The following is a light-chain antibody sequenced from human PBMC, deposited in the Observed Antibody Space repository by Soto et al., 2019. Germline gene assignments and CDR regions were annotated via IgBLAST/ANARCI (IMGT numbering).Light chain of an antibody. J-gene: IGKJ2*01. Sequence: EIVLTQSPGTLSLSPGERATLSCRASQSVRSNYLAWYQQKPGQAPRLLIYGASNRATGIPDRFSGSGSGTDFTLTISRLEPEDFAMYYCQQYSSPSDTFGQGAKLEIK. V-gene: IGKV3-20*01. CDR3: QQYSSPSDT. CDR1: QSVRSNY. CDR2: GAS.